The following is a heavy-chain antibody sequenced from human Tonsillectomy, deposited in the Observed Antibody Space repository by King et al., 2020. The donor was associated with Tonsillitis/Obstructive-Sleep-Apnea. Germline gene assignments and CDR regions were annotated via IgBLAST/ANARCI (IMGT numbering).Heavy chain of an antibody. Sequence: QLVQSGAEVKKPGASVKVSCKASGYNFTTYGINWVRQAPGQGLEWMGWINAYNGNTNSAQKLQGRVTMTTDTSTDTAYMEQRRLRSDDTAVYYCASDLRFLESNWFDPWGQGTLVTVSS. V-gene: IGHV1-18*01. CDR3: ASDLRFLESNWFDP. D-gene: IGHD3-3*01. J-gene: IGHJ5*02. CDR2: INAYNGNT. CDR1: GYNFTTYG.